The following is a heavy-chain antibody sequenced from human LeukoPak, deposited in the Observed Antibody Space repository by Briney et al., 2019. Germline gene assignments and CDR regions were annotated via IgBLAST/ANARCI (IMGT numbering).Heavy chain of an antibody. V-gene: IGHV1-18*04. CDR1: GYTFTGYY. CDR3: ARDPDYDFWSGPARMDV. Sequence: ASVKVSCKASGYTFTGYYLHWVRQAPGQGLAWMGWISAYNGNTNYAQKLQGRVTMTTDTSTSTAYMELRSLRFDDTAVYYCARDPDYDFWSGPARMDVWGQGTTVTVSS. CDR2: ISAYNGNT. D-gene: IGHD3-3*01. J-gene: IGHJ6*02.